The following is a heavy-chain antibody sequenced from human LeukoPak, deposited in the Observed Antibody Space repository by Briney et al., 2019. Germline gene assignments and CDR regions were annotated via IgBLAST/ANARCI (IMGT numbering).Heavy chain of an antibody. CDR2: ISGSGGST. Sequence: PGRSLRLSCAASGFTFSSYAMSWVRQAPGKGLEWVSAISGSGGSTYYADSVKGRFTISRDNSKNTLYLQMNSLRAEDTAVYYCAKDRLAYSYGPLFFRGQGTLVTVSS. J-gene: IGHJ4*02. CDR1: GFTFSSYA. CDR3: AKDRLAYSYGPLFF. D-gene: IGHD5-18*01. V-gene: IGHV3-23*01.